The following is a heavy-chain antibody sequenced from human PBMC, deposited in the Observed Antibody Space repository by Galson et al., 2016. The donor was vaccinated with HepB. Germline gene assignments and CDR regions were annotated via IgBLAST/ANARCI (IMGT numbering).Heavy chain of an antibody. J-gene: IGHJ4*02. D-gene: IGHD3-22*01. CDR2: ISSSSSYI. Sequence: SLRLSCAASGFTFSSYSMNWVRQAPGKGLEWVSSISSSSSYIYYADSVKGRFTISRDNAKNSLYLQMNSLRAEDTGVYYCARDMHRPYYYDSSGYGDMGYYFDYWGQGTLVTVSS. V-gene: IGHV3-21*01. CDR1: GFTFSSYS. CDR3: ARDMHRPYYYDSSGYGDMGYYFDY.